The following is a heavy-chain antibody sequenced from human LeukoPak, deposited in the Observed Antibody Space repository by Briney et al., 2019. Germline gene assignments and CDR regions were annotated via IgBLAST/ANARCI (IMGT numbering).Heavy chain of an antibody. CDR2: ICDSGSI. V-gene: IGHV4-61*03. CDR3: ARGPTVVTPRFDY. D-gene: IGHD4-23*01. CDR1: GGPVGSGTYC. Sequence: PSETLSLTCTASGGPVGSGTYCWSWIRQPPGKTLEWIGYICDSGSIDHNPSLKSRVTMSVDTSKSHFSLKLSSVTAEDTAVYYCARGPTVVTPRFDYWGQGTLVTVSS. J-gene: IGHJ4*02.